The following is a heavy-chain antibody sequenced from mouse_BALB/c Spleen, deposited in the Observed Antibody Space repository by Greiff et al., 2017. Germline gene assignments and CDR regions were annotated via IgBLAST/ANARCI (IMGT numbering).Heavy chain of an antibody. CDR1: GFSLTSYG. CDR3: ARGWLLRLNAMDF. Sequence: QVQLKQSGPGLVAPSQSLSITCTVSGFSLTSYGVHWVRQPPGKGLEWLGVIWAGGSTNYNSALMSRLSISKDNSKSQVFLKMNSLQTDDTAMYYCARGWLLRLNAMDFWGQGTSVTVSS. CDR2: IWAGGST. D-gene: IGHD2-3*01. J-gene: IGHJ4*01. V-gene: IGHV2-9*02.